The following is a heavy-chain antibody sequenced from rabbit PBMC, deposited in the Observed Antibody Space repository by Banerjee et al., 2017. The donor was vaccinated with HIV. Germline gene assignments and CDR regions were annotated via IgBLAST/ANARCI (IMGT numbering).Heavy chain of an antibody. J-gene: IGHJ4*01. CDR3: ARDYHASK. Sequence: QSLEESGGDLVKPGASLTLTCTASGFSFSSSYWICWVRQAPGKGPEWIACIYTGSGTTYYASWAKGRFTISKTSSTTVTLQMTSLTAADTATYFCARDYHASKWGPGTLVTVS. V-gene: IGHV1S40*01. CDR2: IYTGSGTT. CDR1: GFSFSSSYW. D-gene: IGHD1-1*01.